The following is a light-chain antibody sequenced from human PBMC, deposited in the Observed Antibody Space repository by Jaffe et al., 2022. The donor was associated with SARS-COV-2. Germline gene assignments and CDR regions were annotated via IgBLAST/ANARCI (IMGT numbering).Light chain of an antibody. V-gene: IGKV3-20*01. Sequence: DIVLTQSPGTLSMSPGERATLSCRASQTIISTYLAWYQHKPGQAPRLIIYGASNRATGIPDRFSGSGSGTDFTLTISGLEPEDFAVYYCQQFNTFGPGTKLEIK. CDR2: GAS. CDR3: QQFNT. J-gene: IGKJ2*01. CDR1: QTIISTY.